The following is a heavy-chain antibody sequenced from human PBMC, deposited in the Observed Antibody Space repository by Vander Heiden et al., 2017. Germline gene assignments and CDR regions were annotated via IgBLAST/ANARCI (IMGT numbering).Heavy chain of an antibody. D-gene: IGHD4-17*01. CDR1: GFTFRSYW. CDR2: IKQDGSEK. J-gene: IGHJ4*02. V-gene: IGHV3-7*01. Sequence: QLVASAAVLVHPGGSLRLSCAASGFTFRSYWMRWVRQAPGKGLEWVANIKQDGSEKYYVDSVKGRFTISRDNAKNSLYLQMNSLRAEDTAVYYCARETYGGNSFDYWGQGTLVTVSS. CDR3: ARETYGGNSFDY.